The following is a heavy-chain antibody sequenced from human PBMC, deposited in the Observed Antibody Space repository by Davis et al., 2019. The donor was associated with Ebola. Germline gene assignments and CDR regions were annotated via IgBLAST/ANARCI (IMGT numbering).Heavy chain of an antibody. V-gene: IGHV3-30-3*01. Sequence: GESLKISCAASGFTFSSYAMHWVRQAPGKGLEWVAVISYDGSNKYYADSVKGRFTISRDNSKNTLYLQMNSLRAEDTAVYYCARSTTYRLYYYYYGMDVWGQGTTVTVSS. J-gene: IGHJ6*02. CDR2: ISYDGSNK. D-gene: IGHD4-11*01. CDR1: GFTFSSYA. CDR3: ARSTTYRLYYYYYGMDV.